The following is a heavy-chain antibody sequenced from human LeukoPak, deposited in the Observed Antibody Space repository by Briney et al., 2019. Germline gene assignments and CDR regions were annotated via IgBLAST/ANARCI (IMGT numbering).Heavy chain of an antibody. Sequence: GGSLRLSCAASGFTFSSYEMNWVRQAPGKGLEWVSYISSSGSTIYYADSVKGRFTISRDNSKNTLYLQMNSLRAEDTAVYYCAKDKYYYDSSGYSYWGQGTLVTVSS. V-gene: IGHV3-48*03. J-gene: IGHJ1*01. CDR2: ISSSGSTI. D-gene: IGHD3-22*01. CDR1: GFTFSSYE. CDR3: AKDKYYYDSSGYSY.